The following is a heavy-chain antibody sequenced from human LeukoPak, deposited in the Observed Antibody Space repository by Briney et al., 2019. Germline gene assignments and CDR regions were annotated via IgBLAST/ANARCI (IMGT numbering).Heavy chain of an antibody. J-gene: IGHJ5*02. V-gene: IGHV4-59*12. CDR2: IYDSGSS. D-gene: IGHD6-13*01. CDR3: ARVGTAAGENWFDP. Sequence: SETLSLTCSVSGGSIRGYYWSWIRQPPGKGLEWIGYIYDSGSSKYNPSLKSRVTISVDTSKNQFSLKLSSVTAADTAVYYCARVGTAAGENWFDPWGQGTLVTVSS. CDR1: GGSIRGYY.